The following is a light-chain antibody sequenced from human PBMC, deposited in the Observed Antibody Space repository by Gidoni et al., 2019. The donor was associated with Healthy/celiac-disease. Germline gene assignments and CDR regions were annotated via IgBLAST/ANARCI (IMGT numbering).Light chain of an antibody. CDR2: AAS. CDR1: QSISSY. J-gene: IGKJ2*01. CDR3: QQSYSTPYT. V-gene: IGKV1-39*01. Sequence: DPVSTTCRASQSISSYLNWYQQKPGKAPKLLIYAASSLQSGVPSRFSGSGAGTDFTLTISSLQPEDFATYYCQQSYSTPYTFGQXTKLEIK.